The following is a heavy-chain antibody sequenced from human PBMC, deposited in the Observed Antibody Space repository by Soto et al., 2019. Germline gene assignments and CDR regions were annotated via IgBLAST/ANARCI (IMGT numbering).Heavy chain of an antibody. CDR1: GGSISSYY. CDR3: ARSDYGDDEVPRWYYYYMDV. J-gene: IGHJ6*03. Sequence: SETLSLTCTVSGGSISSYYWSWIRQPPGKGLEWIGYIYYSGSTYYNPSLKSRVTISVDTSKNQFSLKLSSVTAADTAVYYCARSDYGDDEVPRWYYYYMDVWGKGTTVTVSS. CDR2: IYYSGST. D-gene: IGHD4-17*01. V-gene: IGHV4-59*04.